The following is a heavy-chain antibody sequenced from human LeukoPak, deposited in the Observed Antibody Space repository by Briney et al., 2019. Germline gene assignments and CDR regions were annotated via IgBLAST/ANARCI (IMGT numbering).Heavy chain of an antibody. V-gene: IGHV1-69*05. D-gene: IGHD4-11*01. CDR2: IIPIFGTA. CDR3: ARALFPGYSNYPPVGSGY. CDR1: GGTFSSYA. J-gene: IGHJ4*02. Sequence: SVKVSCKASGGTFSSYAISWVRQAPGQGLEWMGGIIPIFGTANYAQKFQGRVTITTDESTSTAYMELSSLRSDDTAVYYCARALFPGYSNYPPVGSGYWGQGTLVTVSS.